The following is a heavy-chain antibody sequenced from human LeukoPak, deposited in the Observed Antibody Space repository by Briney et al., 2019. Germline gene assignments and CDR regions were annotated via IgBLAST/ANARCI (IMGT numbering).Heavy chain of an antibody. CDR1: GFTVSSNY. V-gene: IGHV3-53*01. CDR3: AREKGIVGATSYYYYMDV. CDR2: IYSGGST. Sequence: PGGSLGLSCAASGFTVSSNYMSWVRQAPGKGLEWVSVIYSGGSTYYADSVKGRFTISRDNSKNTLYLQMNSLRAEDTAVYYCAREKGIVGATSYYYYMDVWGKGTTVTVSS. J-gene: IGHJ6*03. D-gene: IGHD1-26*01.